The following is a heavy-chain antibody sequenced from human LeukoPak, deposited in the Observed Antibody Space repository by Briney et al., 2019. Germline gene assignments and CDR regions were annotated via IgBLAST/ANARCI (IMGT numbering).Heavy chain of an antibody. J-gene: IGHJ4*02. CDR1: GGSISSSSYY. CDR2: IYYSGST. CDR3: AREGRITIFGVVSFNDY. Sequence: PSETLSLTCTVSGGSISSSSYYWGWIRQPPGKGLEWIGSIYYSGSTNYNPSLKSRVTISVDTSKNQFSLKLSSVTAADTAVYYCAREGRITIFGVVSFNDYWGQGTLVTVSS. D-gene: IGHD3-3*01. V-gene: IGHV4-39*07.